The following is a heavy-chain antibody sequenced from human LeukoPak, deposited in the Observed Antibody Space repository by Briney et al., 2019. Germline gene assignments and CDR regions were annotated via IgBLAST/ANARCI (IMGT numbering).Heavy chain of an antibody. Sequence: VASVKVSCXASGGTFSSYAISWVRQAPGQGLEWMGGIIPIFGTANYAQKFQGRVTITTDESTSTAYMELSSLRSEDTAVYYCAGRNLDTAMVPFDYWGQGTLVTVSS. D-gene: IGHD5-18*01. CDR1: GGTFSSYA. CDR2: IIPIFGTA. V-gene: IGHV1-69*05. J-gene: IGHJ4*02. CDR3: AGRNLDTAMVPFDY.